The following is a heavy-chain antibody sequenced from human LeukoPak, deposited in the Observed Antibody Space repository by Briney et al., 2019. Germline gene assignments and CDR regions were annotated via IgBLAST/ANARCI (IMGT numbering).Heavy chain of an antibody. CDR3: AKDGITIFGVAPDAFDI. J-gene: IGHJ3*02. D-gene: IGHD3-3*01. Sequence: PGGSLRLSCAASGFTFSSYAMSWVRQAPGKGLEWVSAISGSGGSTYYADSVKGRFTISRDNSKNTLYLQMNSLRAEDTAVYYCAKDGITIFGVAPDAFDIWGQGTMVTVSP. V-gene: IGHV3-23*01. CDR1: GFTFSSYA. CDR2: ISGSGGST.